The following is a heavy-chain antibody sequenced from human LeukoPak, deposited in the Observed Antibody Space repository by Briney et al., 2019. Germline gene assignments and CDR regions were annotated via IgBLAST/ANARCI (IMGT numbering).Heavy chain of an antibody. Sequence: SDPLSLTCTLSGDSLNLYFSPWLRQPPGKALEWVGYVSSCKGPNYNPSLERRVTIPLDTSESHFSLELTSVIAADTAAYYCARGIIYGDYAAPYYGLDVWGQGTKVTVSS. V-gene: IGHV4-59*07. CDR2: VSSCKGP. CDR3: ARGIIYGDYAAPYYGLDV. D-gene: IGHD4-17*01. CDR1: GDSLNLYF. J-gene: IGHJ6*01.